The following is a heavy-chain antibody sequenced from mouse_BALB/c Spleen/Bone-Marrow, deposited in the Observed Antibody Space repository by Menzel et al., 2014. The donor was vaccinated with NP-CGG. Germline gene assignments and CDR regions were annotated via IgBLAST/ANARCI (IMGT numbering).Heavy chain of an antibody. CDR3: ASSFGVYYAMDY. CDR2: INPRYGGT. Sequence: QVQLQQSGAELVKPGASVRLSCKASGYTFTSYYLYWVKQRPGHGLEWIGEINPRYGGTNFNEKFKTKATLTVDKSSSTAYIQLSSLTSEDSAVYYCASSFGVYYAMDYWGQGTSVTVSS. CDR1: GYTFTSYY. V-gene: IGHV1S81*02. J-gene: IGHJ4*01.